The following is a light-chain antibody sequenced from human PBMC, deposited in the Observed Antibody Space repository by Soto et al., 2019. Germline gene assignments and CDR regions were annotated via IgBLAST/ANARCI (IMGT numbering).Light chain of an antibody. CDR1: QSINSNY. J-gene: IGKJ2*01. Sequence: EIVLTQSPGTLSLSPGEGATLSCRASQSINSNYLAWYQQKPGLAPRLLIYGASSRATGIPARFSGSGSGTDFALTISRLEPEDFAVYYCLQYDNSPLYTFGQGTKLEIK. CDR2: GAS. V-gene: IGKV3-20*01. CDR3: LQYDNSPLYT.